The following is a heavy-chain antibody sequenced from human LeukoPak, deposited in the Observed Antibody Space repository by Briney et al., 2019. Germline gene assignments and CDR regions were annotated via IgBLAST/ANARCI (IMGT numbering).Heavy chain of an antibody. CDR2: IPYSGRT. CDR1: GGSISGYY. Sequence: SETLSLTCTVSGGSISGYYWSWIRQPPGKGLEWVGFIPYSGRTSYNPSLKSRVTISVDTSKNEVSLKLTSVTVADTAVYYCARYLCCGGTCYGFDYWGQGTPVTVSS. D-gene: IGHD2-15*01. J-gene: IGHJ4*02. V-gene: IGHV4-59*01. CDR3: ARYLCCGGTCYGFDY.